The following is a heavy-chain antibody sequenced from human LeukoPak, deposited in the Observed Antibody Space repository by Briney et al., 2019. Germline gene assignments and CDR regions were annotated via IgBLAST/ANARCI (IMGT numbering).Heavy chain of an antibody. CDR3: ARGSWMQLRNDAFDI. CDR2: IYYTGST. D-gene: IGHD5-18*01. V-gene: IGHV4-59*12. CDR1: GGSISNFY. Sequence: SETLSLTCTVSGGSISNFYWTWIRQPPGKALEWIAYIYYTGSTNYNPSLKGRVTISVDTSKNQFSLKLSSVTAADTAVYYCARGSWMQLRNDAFDIWGQGTMVTVSS. J-gene: IGHJ3*02.